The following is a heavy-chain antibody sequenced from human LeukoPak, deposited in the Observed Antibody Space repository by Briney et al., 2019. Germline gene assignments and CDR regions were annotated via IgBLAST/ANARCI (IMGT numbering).Heavy chain of an antibody. J-gene: IGHJ5*02. Sequence: SETLSLTRAVYGGSFSGYYWSWIRQPPGKGLEWIGEINHSGNTNYNPSLKSRVTISVDTSKNHFSLKLSSVTAADTAVYYCARHAPLGYSSVWYPPPNWFDPWGQGTLVTVSS. CDR1: GGSFSGYY. CDR2: INHSGNT. V-gene: IGHV4-34*01. CDR3: ARHAPLGYSSVWYPPPNWFDP. D-gene: IGHD6-19*01.